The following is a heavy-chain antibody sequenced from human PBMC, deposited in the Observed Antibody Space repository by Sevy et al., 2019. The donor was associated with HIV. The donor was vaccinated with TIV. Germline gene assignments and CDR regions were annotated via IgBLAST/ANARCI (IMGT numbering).Heavy chain of an antibody. Sequence: ASVNVSCQASGHTFSSFAINWVRQAPGQGLEWMGGIIPMFGRANYAEKFQGTVTITADESTNTAYLELNSLRSDDTAMYYCARDEIVGAAFDSWGQRTLVTVSS. CDR3: ARDEIVGAAFDS. V-gene: IGHV1-69*13. J-gene: IGHJ4*02. CDR1: GHTFSSFA. CDR2: IIPMFGRA. D-gene: IGHD1-26*01.